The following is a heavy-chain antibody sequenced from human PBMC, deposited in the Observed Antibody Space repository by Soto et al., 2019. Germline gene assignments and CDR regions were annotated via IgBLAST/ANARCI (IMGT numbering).Heavy chain of an antibody. J-gene: IGHJ5*02. CDR1: GFSLSTSGVG. CDR3: ARTRLYDYGDFNWFDP. V-gene: IGHV2-5*01. CDR2: IYWNDDK. D-gene: IGHD4-17*01. Sequence: QITLKESGPTLVKPTQTLTLTCTFSGFSLSTSGVGVGWIRQPPGKALEWLALIYWNDDKRYSPALKSRLTITKDTSKNQVVLTMTNMDPVDTATYYCARTRLYDYGDFNWFDPWGQGTLVTVSS.